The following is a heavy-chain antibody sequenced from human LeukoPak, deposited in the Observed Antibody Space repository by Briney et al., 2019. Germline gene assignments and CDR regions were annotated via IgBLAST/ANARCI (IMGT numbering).Heavy chain of an antibody. V-gene: IGHV4-4*07. CDR2: IYTSGST. J-gene: IGHJ5*02. Sequence: TASGTLSLTCTVSGGSISSYYWSWIRQPAGEGLEWIGRIYTSGSTNYNPSLKSRVTMSVDTSKNQFSLKLSSVTAADTAVYYCARDQYYYGSGLYWFDPWGQGTLVTVSS. D-gene: IGHD3-10*01. CDR1: GGSISSYY. CDR3: ARDQYYYGSGLYWFDP.